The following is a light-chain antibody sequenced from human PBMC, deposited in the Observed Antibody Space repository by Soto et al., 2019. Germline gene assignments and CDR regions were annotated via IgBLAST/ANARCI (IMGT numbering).Light chain of an antibody. Sequence: QSALTQPPSASGSPGQSVTISCTGTSSDVGGYNYVSWYQQHPGKAPKLIISEVSKRPSGVPDRFSGSKSGNTASLTVSGLQAEEEADYYCTAHAGSNNYVFGTGTKVTVL. CDR2: EVS. CDR1: SSDVGGYNY. CDR3: TAHAGSNNYV. J-gene: IGLJ1*01. V-gene: IGLV2-8*01.